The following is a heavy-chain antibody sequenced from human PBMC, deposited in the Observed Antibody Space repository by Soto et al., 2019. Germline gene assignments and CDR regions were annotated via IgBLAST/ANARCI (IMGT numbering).Heavy chain of an antibody. Sequence: SVKVSCKASGGTFSSYAISWVRQAPGQGLEWMGGIIPIFGTANYAQKFQGRVTITADESTSAAYMELSSLRSEDTAVYYCARGLEHYYYYGMDVWGQGTTVTVSS. V-gene: IGHV1-69*13. CDR3: ARGLEHYYYYGMDV. J-gene: IGHJ6*02. CDR2: IIPIFGTA. D-gene: IGHD4-17*01. CDR1: GGTFSSYA.